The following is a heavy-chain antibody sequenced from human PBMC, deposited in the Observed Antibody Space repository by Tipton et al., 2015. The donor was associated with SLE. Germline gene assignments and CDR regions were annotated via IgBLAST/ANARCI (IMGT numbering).Heavy chain of an antibody. CDR1: DGSIDRYF. CDR2: INNTGST. CDR3: ARGRIAVAGNHFDY. Sequence: TLSLTCTVSDGSIDRYFWNWVRQPPGKGLEWIGYINNTGSTNYNPSLKSRATISVGTSRNQFSLNLNSVTAADTAVYYCARGRIAVAGNHFDYWGQGTLVTVSS. V-gene: IGHV4-4*09. J-gene: IGHJ4*02. D-gene: IGHD6-19*01.